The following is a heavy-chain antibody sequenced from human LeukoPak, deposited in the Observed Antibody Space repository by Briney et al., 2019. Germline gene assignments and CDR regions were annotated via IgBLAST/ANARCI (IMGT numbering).Heavy chain of an antibody. CDR1: GYTFTSYG. CDR3: AREQVYCSSTSCSPDKAFDI. J-gene: IGHJ3*02. CDR2: ISAYNGNT. Sequence: ASVKVSCKASGYTFTSYGISWVRQAPGQGLEWMGWISAYNGNTNYAQKLQGRVTMTTDTSTSTAYMELRSLRSDDTAVYYCAREQVYCSSTSCSPDKAFDIWGQGTMVTVSS. V-gene: IGHV1-18*01. D-gene: IGHD2-2*01.